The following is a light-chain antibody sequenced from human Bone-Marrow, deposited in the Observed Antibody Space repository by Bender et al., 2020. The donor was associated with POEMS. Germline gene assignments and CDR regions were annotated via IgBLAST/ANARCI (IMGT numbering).Light chain of an antibody. CDR1: SSDVGGYNY. V-gene: IGLV2-14*01. CDR3: SSYTSANTWV. J-gene: IGLJ3*02. Sequence: QSALTQPASVSGSPGQSITISCTGTSSDVGGYNYVSWYQQHPGKAPKLLIYDVNNRPSGVYHRISGSKSGNTASLTISELRPEDEADYFCSSYTSANTWVFGGGTKLTVL. CDR2: DVN.